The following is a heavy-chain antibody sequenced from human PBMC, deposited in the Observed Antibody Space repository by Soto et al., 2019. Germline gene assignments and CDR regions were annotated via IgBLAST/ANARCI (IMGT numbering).Heavy chain of an antibody. D-gene: IGHD3-10*01. Sequence: ASVKVSCMASGYTFTSYAMHWVRQAPGQRLEWMGWINAGNGNTKYSQKFQVRVTITRDPSASTAYMELSSLRSEDTAVYYCARDKGRRGMVRGVIITDYFDYWGQGTLVTVSS. V-gene: IGHV1-3*01. CDR2: INAGNGNT. CDR1: GYTFTSYA. J-gene: IGHJ4*02. CDR3: ARDKGRRGMVRGVIITDYFDY.